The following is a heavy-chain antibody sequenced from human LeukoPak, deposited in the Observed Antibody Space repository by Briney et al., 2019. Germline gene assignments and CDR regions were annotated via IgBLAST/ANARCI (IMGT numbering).Heavy chain of an antibody. CDR3: ARDGSWYGDAFDI. D-gene: IGHD6-13*01. Sequence: GGSLRLSCAASGFTFSSYEMNWVRQAPGKGLEWVSYISSSGSTIYYADSVKGRFIISRDNAKNSLYLQMNSLRAEDTALYYCARDGSWYGDAFDIWGQGTMVTVSS. J-gene: IGHJ3*02. V-gene: IGHV3-48*03. CDR2: ISSSGSTI. CDR1: GFTFSSYE.